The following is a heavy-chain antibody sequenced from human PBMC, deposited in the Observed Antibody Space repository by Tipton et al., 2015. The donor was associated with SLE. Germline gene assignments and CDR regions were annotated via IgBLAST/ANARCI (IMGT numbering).Heavy chain of an antibody. D-gene: IGHD2-21*02. CDR3: ARQTSDIRFMPGAWFDP. CDR2: IYYTGSA. CDR1: GGSITSVGSY. V-gene: IGHV4-31*11. Sequence: TLSLTCAVSGGSITSVGSYWTWIRQLPVGGLEWIGYIYYTGSAYYSPSLKTRVAISIDTSDNSFSLRLNSVSAADTAVYFCARQTSDIRFMPGAWFDPWGQGVLVTVSS. J-gene: IGHJ5*02.